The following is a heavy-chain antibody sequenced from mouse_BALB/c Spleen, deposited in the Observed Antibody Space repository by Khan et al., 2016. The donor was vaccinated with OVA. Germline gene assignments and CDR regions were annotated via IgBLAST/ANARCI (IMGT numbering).Heavy chain of an antibody. V-gene: IGHV5-6*01. J-gene: IGHJ3*01. D-gene: IGHD4-1*01. CDR3: ASHLTGSFAY. Sequence: DVHLVESGGDLVKPGGSLKLSCAASGFTFSNYGMSWVRQIPDKRLEWVATINSDGSYTYYPDSVKGRFTISRNNAKNTLYLEMSSLKSDDTAMYYCASHLTGSFAYWGQGTLVTVFA. CDR2: INSDGSYT. CDR1: GFTFSNYG.